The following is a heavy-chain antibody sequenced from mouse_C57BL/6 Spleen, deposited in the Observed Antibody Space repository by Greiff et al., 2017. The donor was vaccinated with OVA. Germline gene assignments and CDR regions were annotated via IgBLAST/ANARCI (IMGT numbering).Heavy chain of an antibody. CDR3: ARRKTGAGAMDY. V-gene: IGHV5-6*01. J-gene: IGHJ4*01. CDR1: GFTFSSYG. D-gene: IGHD4-1*01. Sequence: DVQLVESGGDLVKPGGSLKLSCAASGFTFSSYGMSWVRQTPDKRLEWVATISSGGSYTYYPDSVKGRFTISRDNAKNTLYLQMSSLKSEDTAMYYCARRKTGAGAMDYWGQGTSVTVSS. CDR2: ISSGGSYT.